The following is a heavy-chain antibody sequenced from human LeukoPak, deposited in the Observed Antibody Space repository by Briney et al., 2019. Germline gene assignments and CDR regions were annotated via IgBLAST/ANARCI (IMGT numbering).Heavy chain of an antibody. D-gene: IGHD3-10*01. V-gene: IGHV3-48*03. CDR2: ISSSGSTI. J-gene: IGHJ6*02. CDR1: GFTFSSYE. CDR3: ARELVRGVIITYYYYYGMDV. Sequence: PGGSLRLPCAASGFTFSSYEMNWVRQAPGKGLEWVSYISSSGSTIYYADSVKGRFTISRDNAKNSLYLQMNSLRAEDTAVYYCARELVRGVIITYYYYYGMDVWGQGTTVTVSS.